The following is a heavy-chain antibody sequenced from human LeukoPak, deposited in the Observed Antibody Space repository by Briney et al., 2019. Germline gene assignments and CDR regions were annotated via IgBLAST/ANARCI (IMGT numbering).Heavy chain of an antibody. J-gene: IGHJ5*02. CDR3: ARACHLVVVTAEGASFDP. CDR2: ISIYNGKT. CDR1: GYRFTSYG. Sequence: GASVKVSCKASGYRFTSYGIGWVRQAPGQGLEWVGWISIYNGKTYYAQSLQDRVTMTTDTSTNTVYMELRSLKSEDTAVYYCARACHLVVVTAEGASFDPWGQGTLVTVSS. V-gene: IGHV1-18*01. D-gene: IGHD2-21*02.